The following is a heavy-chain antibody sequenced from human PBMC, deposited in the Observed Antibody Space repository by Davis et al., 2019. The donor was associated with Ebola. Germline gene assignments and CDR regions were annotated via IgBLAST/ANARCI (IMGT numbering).Heavy chain of an antibody. V-gene: IGHV4-59*01. Sequence: GSLRLSCAASGFTFSDYYMSWIRQPPGKGLEWIAYIYYGGSTNYNPSLKSRVTISIDTSKTQFSLRVNSVTTADTAVYYCASSWFGYYYMDVWGKGTTVTVSS. D-gene: IGHD3-10*01. CDR1: GFTFSDYY. CDR2: IYYGGST. CDR3: ASSWFGYYYMDV. J-gene: IGHJ6*03.